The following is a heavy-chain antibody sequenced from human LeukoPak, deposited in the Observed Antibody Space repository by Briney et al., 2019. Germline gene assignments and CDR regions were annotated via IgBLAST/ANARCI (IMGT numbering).Heavy chain of an antibody. CDR1: GFTFSSYG. J-gene: IGHJ6*03. CDR2: ISGSGGST. V-gene: IGHV3-23*01. CDR3: ARNYDFWSGYLYYYYYMDV. D-gene: IGHD3-3*01. Sequence: PGGSLRLSCAASGFTFSSYGMSWVRQAPGKGLEWVSAISGSGGSTYYADSVKGRFTISRDNSKNTLYLQMNSLRAEDTAVYYCARNYDFWSGYLYYYYYMDVWGKGTTVTVSS.